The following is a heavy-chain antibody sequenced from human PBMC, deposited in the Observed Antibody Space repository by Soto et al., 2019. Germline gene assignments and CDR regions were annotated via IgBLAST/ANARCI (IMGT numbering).Heavy chain of an antibody. Sequence: SETLSLTCSVSGRSISEINSYWGWIRQTPGEGLEWIGTIHHTGSTYYNPSLKSRVIISLDTSKNQFSLKLSSVTAADTALYYCARPEGGYGSGYSWFDPWGQGTRVTVSS. CDR3: ARPEGGYGSGYSWFDP. D-gene: IGHD5-12*01. CDR2: IHHTGST. J-gene: IGHJ5*02. V-gene: IGHV4-39*01. CDR1: GRSISEINSY.